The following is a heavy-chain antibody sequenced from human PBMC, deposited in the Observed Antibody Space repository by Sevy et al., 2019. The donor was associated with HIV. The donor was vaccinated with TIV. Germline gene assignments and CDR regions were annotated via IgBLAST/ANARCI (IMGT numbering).Heavy chain of an antibody. CDR1: GFTFSSYG. Sequence: GESLKISCAASGFTFSSYGMHWVRQAPGKGLEWVAVISYDGSNKYYADSVKGRFTISRDNSKNTLYLQMNSLRAEDTAVYYCAKDHGYSSSWHFDYWGQGTLVTVSS. V-gene: IGHV3-30*18. CDR3: AKDHGYSSSWHFDY. CDR2: ISYDGSNK. J-gene: IGHJ4*02. D-gene: IGHD6-13*01.